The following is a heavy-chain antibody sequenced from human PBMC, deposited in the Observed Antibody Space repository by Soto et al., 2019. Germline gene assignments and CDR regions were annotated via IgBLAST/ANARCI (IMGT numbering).Heavy chain of an antibody. CDR2: ISYSGSA. J-gene: IGHJ4*02. D-gene: IGHD2-21*02. V-gene: IGHV4-39*01. Sequence: QLRLQESGPGLVKPSETLSLTCTVSGGSISSTIYYWGWIRQPPGKGLEWIGSISYSGSAYYNPSLKSRVNISVATSKSHFSLKLSSVTAADTAIYYCARHRVVTADVVDYWGQGTLVTVSS. CDR1: GGSISSTIYY. CDR3: ARHRVVTADVVDY.